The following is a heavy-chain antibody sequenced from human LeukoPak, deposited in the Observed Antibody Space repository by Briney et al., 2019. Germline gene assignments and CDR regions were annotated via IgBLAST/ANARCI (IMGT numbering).Heavy chain of an antibody. V-gene: IGHV7-4-1*04. J-gene: IGHJ4*02. D-gene: IGHD2-15*01. Sequence: GASVKVSCKASGYTFTTYAINWVRQAPGQGLEWMGWINTNTGNPTYAQGFTGRFVFSLDTSVSMAYLQISSLRAEDTAVYYCARAELPCSGSSCFSYWGQGTLVTVSS. CDR2: INTNTGNP. CDR3: ARAELPCSGSSCFSY. CDR1: GYTFTTYA.